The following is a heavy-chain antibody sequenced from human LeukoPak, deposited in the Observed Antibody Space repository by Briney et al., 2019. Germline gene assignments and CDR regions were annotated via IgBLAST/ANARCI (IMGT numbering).Heavy chain of an antibody. J-gene: IGHJ3*01. Sequence: ASVKVSCKASGYTFFAYFMHWVRRAPGQGLEWMGWINPNSGDTNYVEKFQGRVTMTRDTSISTVYMELSRLRSDDTAVFYCARKSGSGGAFDLWGQGTMVTVSS. CDR2: INPNSGDT. D-gene: IGHD3-10*01. V-gene: IGHV1-2*02. CDR1: GYTFFAYF. CDR3: ARKSGSGGAFDL.